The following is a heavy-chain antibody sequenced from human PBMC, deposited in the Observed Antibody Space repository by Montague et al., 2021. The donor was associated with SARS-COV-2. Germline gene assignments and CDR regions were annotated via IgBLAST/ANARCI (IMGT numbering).Heavy chain of an antibody. CDR3: ARIRIGVWGSYRYFDY. CDR2: IYYSGST. V-gene: IGHV4-39*01. CDR1: GGSISSSSYY. D-gene: IGHD3-16*02. Sequence: SETLSLTCTVSGGSISSSSYYWGWIRQPPGKGLEWIGSIYYSGSTYYNPSLKSLVTISVDTSKNQFSLKLSSVTAADTAVYYCARIRIGVWGSYRYFDYWGQETLVTVSS. J-gene: IGHJ4*02.